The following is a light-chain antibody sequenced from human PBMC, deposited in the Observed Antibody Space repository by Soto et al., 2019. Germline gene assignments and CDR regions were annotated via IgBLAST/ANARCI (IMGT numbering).Light chain of an antibody. CDR1: QSVSSN. J-gene: IGKJ1*01. Sequence: EIVMTQSPTTLSVSPGERVTLSCRASQSVSSNLAWYQQKPGQAPRLLIYGASTRATGAPARFSGSGSGTEFTLTISSLRSEDLAVYYCQQYNNWPPWTFGQGTKVEIK. CDR3: QQYNNWPPWT. CDR2: GAS. V-gene: IGKV3-15*01.